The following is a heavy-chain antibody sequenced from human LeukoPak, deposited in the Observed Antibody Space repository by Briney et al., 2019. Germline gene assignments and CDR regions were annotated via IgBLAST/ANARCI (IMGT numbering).Heavy chain of an antibody. J-gene: IGHJ4*02. CDR1: GGSISSGDYY. CDR2: IYYSGST. V-gene: IGHV4-30-4*01. CDR3: ARDVYGSPVRFDY. Sequence: PSETLSLTCTVSGGSISSGDYYWSWIRQPPGKGLEWIGYIYYSGSTYYNPSLKSRVTISVDTSKNQSSLKLSSVTAADTAVYYCARDVYGSPVRFDYWGQGTLVTVSS. D-gene: IGHD2-15*01.